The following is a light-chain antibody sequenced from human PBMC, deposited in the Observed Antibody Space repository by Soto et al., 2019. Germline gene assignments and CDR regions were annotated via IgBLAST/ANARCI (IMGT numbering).Light chain of an antibody. Sequence: QSVLTQPASVSGSPGQSITISCTGTNNDIGDYNYVSWYQQHPGKAPKVMIYELGNRPSDVSYRFSGSKSGNTASLTISGLQTEDEADYYCSSYTSSSTLVVFGGGTKLTVL. CDR3: SSYTSSSTLVV. J-gene: IGLJ2*01. CDR2: ELG. V-gene: IGLV2-14*01. CDR1: NNDIGDYNY.